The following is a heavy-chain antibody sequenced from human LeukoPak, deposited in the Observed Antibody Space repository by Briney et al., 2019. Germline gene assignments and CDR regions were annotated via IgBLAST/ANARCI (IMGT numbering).Heavy chain of an antibody. CDR2: IYYSAST. J-gene: IGHJ4*02. D-gene: IGHD5-18*01. Sequence: SRTLSLTCTVSGGSISSGGHYCSSIRQHPGKGLEWIRYIYYSASTYYNPSLESRVTISVDTSKNQLSLWLSSVTAAGTAVYYCARERDTAMGLDYWGQGTLVTVSS. CDR1: GGSISSGGHY. CDR3: ARERDTAMGLDY. V-gene: IGHV4-31*03.